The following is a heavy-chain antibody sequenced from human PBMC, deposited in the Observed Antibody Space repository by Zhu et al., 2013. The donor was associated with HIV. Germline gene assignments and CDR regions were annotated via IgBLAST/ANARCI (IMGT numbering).Heavy chain of an antibody. Sequence: QVQLVQSGAEVKKPGSSVKVSCKASGGTFSSYTISWVRQAPGQGLEWMGRIIPILGIANYAQKFQGRVTITADKSTSTAYMELSSLRSEDTAVYYCARDSDTAMVNTPTYYYYYGMDVWGQGTTVTVSS. D-gene: IGHD5-18*01. CDR2: IIPILGIA. CDR1: GGTFSSYT. V-gene: IGHV1-69*08. J-gene: IGHJ6*02. CDR3: ARDSDTAMVNTPTYYYYYGMDV.